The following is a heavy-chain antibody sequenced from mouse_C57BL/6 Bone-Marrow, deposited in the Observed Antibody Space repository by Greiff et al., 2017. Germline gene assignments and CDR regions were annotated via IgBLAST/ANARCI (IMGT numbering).Heavy chain of an antibody. Sequence: EVKLVESGGGLVQPKGSLKLSCAASGFSFNTYAMNWVRQAPGKGLEWVARIRSKSNNYATYYADSVKDRFTISRDDSESMLYLQMNNLKTEDTAMYYCVSHSWHYAMDYWGQGTSVTVSS. CDR2: IRSKSNNYAT. V-gene: IGHV10-1*01. J-gene: IGHJ4*01. CDR1: GFSFNTYA. CDR3: VSHSWHYAMDY. D-gene: IGHD1-1*01.